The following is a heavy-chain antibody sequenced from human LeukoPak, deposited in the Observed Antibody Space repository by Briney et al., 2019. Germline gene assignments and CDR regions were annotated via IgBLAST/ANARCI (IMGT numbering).Heavy chain of an antibody. Sequence: PSETLSLTCTVSGGSISSSSYYWGWIRQPPGKGLEWIGSIYYSGSTYYNPSLKSRVTISVDTSKNQFSLKLNSVTAADTAVYYCARIRCSGGGCYFDPIGSFLAFDIWGQGTMVTVSS. CDR3: ARIRCSGGGCYFDPIGSFLAFDI. CDR1: GGSISSSSYY. D-gene: IGHD2-15*01. J-gene: IGHJ3*02. CDR2: IYYSGST. V-gene: IGHV4-39*01.